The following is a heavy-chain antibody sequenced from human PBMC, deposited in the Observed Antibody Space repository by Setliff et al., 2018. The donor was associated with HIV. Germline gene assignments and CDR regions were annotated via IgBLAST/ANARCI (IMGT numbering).Heavy chain of an antibody. J-gene: IGHJ4*02. CDR1: GYSFTNYW. V-gene: IGHV5-51*01. CDR2: IHPGDFVT. Sequence: HGESLKISCQASGYSFTNYWIGWVRQMPGKGLEWIGVIHPGDFVTRYGPSFQGQVFISADRSITTADLQWDSLKASDTAMYYCTRRRRAPGIEDLEAYWGQGTLVTVSS. D-gene: IGHD1-26*01. CDR3: TRRRRAPGIEDLEAY.